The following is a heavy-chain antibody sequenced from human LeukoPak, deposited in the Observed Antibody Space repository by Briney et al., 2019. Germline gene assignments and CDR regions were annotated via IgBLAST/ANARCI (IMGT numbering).Heavy chain of an antibody. D-gene: IGHD2-21*02. CDR3: ARFFSDCDVH. V-gene: IGHV1-69*08. Sequence: GASVKVSCKASGDTFSSYTISWVRQAPGQGLEWMGRIIPIFGTANYAQKFQGRVTITADKSTSTAYMELSSLRSEDTAVYYCARFFSDCDVHWGQGTLVTVSS. CDR2: IIPIFGTA. J-gene: IGHJ4*02. CDR1: GDTFSSYT.